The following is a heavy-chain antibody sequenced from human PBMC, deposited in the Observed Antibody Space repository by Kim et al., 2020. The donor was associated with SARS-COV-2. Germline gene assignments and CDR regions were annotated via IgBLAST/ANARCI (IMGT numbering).Heavy chain of an antibody. J-gene: IGHJ2*01. Sequence: SETLSLTCTVSGGSISSGGYYWSWIRQHPGKGLEWIGYIYYSGSTYYNPSLKSRVTISVDTSKNQSSLKLSSVTAADTAVYYCARVDVCSGGSCYWYFDLWGRGTLVTVSS. CDR1: GGSISSGGYY. CDR2: IYYSGST. CDR3: ARVDVCSGGSCYWYFDL. V-gene: IGHV4-31*03. D-gene: IGHD2-15*01.